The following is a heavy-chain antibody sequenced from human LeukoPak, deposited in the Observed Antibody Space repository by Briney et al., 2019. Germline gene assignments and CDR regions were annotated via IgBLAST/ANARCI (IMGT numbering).Heavy chain of an antibody. CDR1: GYTFTGYY. CDR3: AREARDYDFWSGYRIFDY. V-gene: IGHV1-2*02. J-gene: IGHJ4*02. CDR2: INPNSGGT. Sequence: ASVKVSCKASGYTFTGYYMHWVRQAPGQGLEWMGWINPNSGGTNYAQKFQGRVTMTRDTSISTAYMELSRLRSDGTAVYYCAREARDYDFWSGYRIFDYWGQGTLVTVSS. D-gene: IGHD3-3*01.